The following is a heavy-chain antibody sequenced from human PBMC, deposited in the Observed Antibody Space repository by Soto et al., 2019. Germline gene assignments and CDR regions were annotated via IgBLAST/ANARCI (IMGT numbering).Heavy chain of an antibody. Sequence: QVQIVQSGAEVRKPGASVKISCKASGYIFTSYAIHWLRQAPGQRLEWMGWINGGAGDTRYSVNFQGRVTFTRDTAATTAFMDLSSLSSADTAIYYCARSPSRMAAETQLDPWGQGTLVSVSS. D-gene: IGHD6-6*01. CDR1: GYIFTSYA. CDR2: INGGAGDT. CDR3: ARSPSRMAAETQLDP. J-gene: IGHJ5*02. V-gene: IGHV1-3*01.